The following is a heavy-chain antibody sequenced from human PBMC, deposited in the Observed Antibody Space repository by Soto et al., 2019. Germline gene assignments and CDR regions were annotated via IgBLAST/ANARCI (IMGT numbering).Heavy chain of an antibody. CDR2: INPNSGGT. Sequence: ASVKVSCKASGYTFTGYYMHWVRQAPGQGLEWMGWINPNSGGTNYAQKFQGWVTMTRDTSISTAYMELSRLRSDDTAVYYCAGGCSRSYYNVCWFDHWGQGTLVTVSS. D-gene: IGHD3-10*01. CDR1: GYTFTGYY. J-gene: IGHJ5*02. CDR3: AGGCSRSYYNVCWFDH. V-gene: IGHV1-2*04.